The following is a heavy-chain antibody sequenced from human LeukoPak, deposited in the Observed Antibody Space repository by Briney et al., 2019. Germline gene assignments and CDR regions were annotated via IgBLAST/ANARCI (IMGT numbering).Heavy chain of an antibody. CDR1: GYTFTGYY. Sequence: GASVKVSCKASGYTFTGYYMHWVRQAPGQGLEWMGRINPNSGGTNYAQKFQGRVTMTRDTSISTAYMELGRLRSDDTAVYYCAREGADIVVVVAATSEQAFDIWGQGTMVTVSS. CDR3: AREGADIVVVVAATSEQAFDI. V-gene: IGHV1-2*06. CDR2: INPNSGGT. D-gene: IGHD2-15*01. J-gene: IGHJ3*02.